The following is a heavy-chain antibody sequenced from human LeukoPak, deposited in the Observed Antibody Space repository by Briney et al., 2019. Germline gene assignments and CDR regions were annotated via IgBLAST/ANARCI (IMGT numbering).Heavy chain of an antibody. V-gene: IGHV4-59*12. D-gene: IGHD5-12*01. CDR2: IYYSGNT. CDR1: GGSISSYY. Sequence: SETLSLTCTVSGGSISSYYWSWIRQPPGKGLEWIGSIYYSGNTYYNPSLKSRLAISVDTSKNQFSLKLTSVTAADTAVYYCARYHSGYDDYWGQGTLVTVSS. J-gene: IGHJ4*02. CDR3: ARYHSGYDDY.